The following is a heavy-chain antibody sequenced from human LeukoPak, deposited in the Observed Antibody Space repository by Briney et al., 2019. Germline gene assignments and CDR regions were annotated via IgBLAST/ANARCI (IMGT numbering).Heavy chain of an antibody. Sequence: TSQTLSLTCTVSGGSISSGGYYWSRIRQHPGKGLEWIGYIYYSGSTYYNPSLKSRVTISVDTSKNQFSLKLSSVTAADTAVYYCARGGRGYSYGPLDYWGRGTLVTVSS. D-gene: IGHD5-18*01. V-gene: IGHV4-31*03. CDR1: GGSISSGGYY. J-gene: IGHJ4*02. CDR2: IYYSGST. CDR3: ARGGRGYSYGPLDY.